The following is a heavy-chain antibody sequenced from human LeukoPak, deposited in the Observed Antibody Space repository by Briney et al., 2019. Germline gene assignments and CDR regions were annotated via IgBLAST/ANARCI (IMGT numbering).Heavy chain of an antibody. D-gene: IGHD3-9*01. J-gene: IGHJ5*02. CDR2: ISGSGGST. CDR3: AKAAYYDILANWFDP. V-gene: IGHV3-23*01. Sequence: GGSLRLSCAASGFTFSSYAMSWVRQAPGKGLEWVSDISGSGGSTYYAHSVKGRFTISRDNSKNTLYLQMNSLRAEDTAVYYCAKAAYYDILANWFDPWGQGTLVTVSS. CDR1: GFTFSSYA.